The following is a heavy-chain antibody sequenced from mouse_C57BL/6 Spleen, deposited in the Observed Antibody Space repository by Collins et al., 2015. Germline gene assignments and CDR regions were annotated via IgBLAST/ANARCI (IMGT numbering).Heavy chain of an antibody. J-gene: IGHJ3*02. V-gene: IGHV1-61*01. D-gene: IGHD2-2*01. CDR3: AKEGYDGY. CDR2: IDPSDSRT. Sequence: QVQLQQPGAELVRPGASVKLSCKASGYTFTNSWMNWVKQRPGQGLEWIGMIDPSDSRTHYNQIFKDKATLTVDKSSSIAYMVLISLTSEDSAVYYCAKEGYDGYRGQGTLVTVSA. CDR1: GYTFTNSW.